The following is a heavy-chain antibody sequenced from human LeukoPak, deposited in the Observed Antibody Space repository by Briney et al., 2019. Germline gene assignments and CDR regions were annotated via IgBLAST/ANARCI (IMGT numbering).Heavy chain of an antibody. CDR2: ISGSGGST. Sequence: PGGSLRLSCAAPGFTFGSYAMSWVRQAPGKGLEWVSAISGSGGSTYYADSVKGRFTISRDNSKNTLYLQMNSLRAEDTAVYYCAKDQAPPDFLHSSSWYVGYFDYWGQGTLVTVSS. CDR3: AKDQAPPDFLHSSSWYVGYFDY. V-gene: IGHV3-23*01. D-gene: IGHD6-13*01. J-gene: IGHJ4*02. CDR1: GFTFGSYA.